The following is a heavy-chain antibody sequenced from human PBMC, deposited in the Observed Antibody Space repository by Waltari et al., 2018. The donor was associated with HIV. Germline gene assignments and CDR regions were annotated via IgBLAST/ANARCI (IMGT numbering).Heavy chain of an antibody. D-gene: IGHD3-22*01. V-gene: IGHV1-69*06. CDR2: IVPLFGTA. Sequence: QVQLVQSGAEVKKPGSSVKVSCKASGGTFRNYAINWVRQAPGKGLEWMGSIVPLFGTANYAHNFQDRVTLTADKSTNIAYMELSSLRSEDTAIYYCARGAPNSYDSSDSRNIFGGFDVWGQGTMVTVSS. J-gene: IGHJ3*01. CDR3: ARGAPNSYDSSDSRNIFGGFDV. CDR1: GGTFRNYA.